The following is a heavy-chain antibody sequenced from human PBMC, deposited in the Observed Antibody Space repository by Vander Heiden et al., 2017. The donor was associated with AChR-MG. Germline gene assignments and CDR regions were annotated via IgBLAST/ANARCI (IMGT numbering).Heavy chain of an antibody. CDR2: IRYDGSNK. CDR1: GFTFSSYG. V-gene: IGHV3-30*02. D-gene: IGHD6-19*01. J-gene: IGHJ4*02. CDR3: AKDRRVSSGWVRSGNYFDY. Sequence: QVQLVESGGGVVQPGGSLRLSCAASGFTFSSYGMHWVRQAPGKGLEWVAFIRYDGSNKYYADSVKGRVTISRDNSKNTLYLQMNSLRAEETAVYYCAKDRRVSSGWVRSGNYFDYWGQGTLVTVSS.